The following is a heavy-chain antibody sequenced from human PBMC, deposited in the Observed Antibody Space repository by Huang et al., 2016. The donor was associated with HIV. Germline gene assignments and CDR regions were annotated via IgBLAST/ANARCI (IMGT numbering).Heavy chain of an antibody. J-gene: IGHJ5*01. V-gene: IGHV4-39*01. D-gene: IGHD2-15*01. CDR3: ASENCVGGTCGFRFDS. CDR2: VYSSGTT. Sequence: QVQLQQSGPGLVKPSETLSLTCSVSGGSISSVYFFWGWIRQPPGKGLEWIGSVYSSGTTYYNPSLKSRVTISRDTSKSQFSLRLTSVTTSDTAVYYCASENCVGGTCGFRFDSWGQGALVSVSS. CDR1: GGSISSVYFF.